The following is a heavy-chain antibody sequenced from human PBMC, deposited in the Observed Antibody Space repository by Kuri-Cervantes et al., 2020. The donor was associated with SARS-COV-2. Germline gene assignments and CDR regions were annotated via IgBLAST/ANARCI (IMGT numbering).Heavy chain of an antibody. CDR3: ARDPWGADISGWKRPFDY. D-gene: IGHD6-19*01. CDR2: ISYDGRNT. CDR1: GFIFSDYA. V-gene: IGHV3-30*14. J-gene: IGHJ4*02. Sequence: GESLKISCEASGFIFSDYAIDWVRQAPGKGLEWVAIISYDGRNTKFADSVKGRFTISRDNPKNVVYLQMNSLRIEDTAEYFCARDPWGADISGWKRPFDYWGQGTLVTVSS.